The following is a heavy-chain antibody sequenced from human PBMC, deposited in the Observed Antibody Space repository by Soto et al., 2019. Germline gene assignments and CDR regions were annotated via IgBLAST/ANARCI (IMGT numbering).Heavy chain of an antibody. CDR2: IYYSGST. CDR3: ARHIGVVVGGDEWFDP. Sequence: SETLSLTCTVSGGSIISSSYCCVWIRQPPWKGLEWIGSIYYSGSTYYNPSLKSRVTISVDTSKNQFSLKLSSVTAADTAVYYCARHIGVVVGGDEWFDPWGQGTLVTVSS. D-gene: IGHD2-2*01. J-gene: IGHJ5*02. CDR1: GGSIISSSYC. V-gene: IGHV4-39*01.